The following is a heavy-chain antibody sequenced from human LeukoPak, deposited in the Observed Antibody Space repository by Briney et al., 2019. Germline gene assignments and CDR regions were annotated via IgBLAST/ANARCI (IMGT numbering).Heavy chain of an antibody. V-gene: IGHV3-48*03. D-gene: IGHD4-17*01. Sequence: GGSLRLSCAASGFTFSSYEMNWVRQAPGKGLEWVSYISSSGSTIYYADSVKGRFTISRDNAKNSLYLQMNSLRAEDTTVYYCASNFDYGDPFDYWGQGTLVTVSS. CDR2: ISSSGSTI. CDR3: ASNFDYGDPFDY. CDR1: GFTFSSYE. J-gene: IGHJ4*02.